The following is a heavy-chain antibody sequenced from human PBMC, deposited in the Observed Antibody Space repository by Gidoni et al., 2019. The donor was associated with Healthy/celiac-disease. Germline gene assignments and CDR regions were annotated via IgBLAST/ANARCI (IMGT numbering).Heavy chain of an antibody. V-gene: IGHV3-33*01. CDR1: GFTFISSG. D-gene: IGHD6-19*01. CDR3: ARGGGGEAVAGILDY. CDR2: IWYDGSNK. Sequence: QVQLVESGGGVVQPGRSLRLSCAASGFTFISSGMHWVRQAPGKGLECVAGIWYDGSNKDYADSVKGRFTISRDNSKNTLYLQMNSLRAEDTAVYYCARGGGGEAVAGILDYWGQGTLVTVSS. J-gene: IGHJ4*02.